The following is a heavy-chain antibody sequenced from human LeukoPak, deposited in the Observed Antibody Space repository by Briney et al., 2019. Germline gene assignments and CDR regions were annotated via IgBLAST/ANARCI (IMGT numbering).Heavy chain of an antibody. J-gene: IGHJ4*02. Sequence: ASVKVSCKVSGYNLTELSMHWVRQAPGKGLEWMGGFDPEDGETIYAQKFQGRVTMTEDTSTDTAYMELSSLRSEDTAVYYCATVKAAAWYGARSYYFDYWGQGTLVTVSS. V-gene: IGHV1-24*01. CDR2: FDPEDGET. CDR1: GYNLTELS. D-gene: IGHD6-13*01. CDR3: ATVKAAAWYGARSYYFDY.